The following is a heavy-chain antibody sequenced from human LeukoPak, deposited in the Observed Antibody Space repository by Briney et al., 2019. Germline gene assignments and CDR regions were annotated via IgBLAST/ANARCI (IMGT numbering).Heavy chain of an antibody. V-gene: IGHV4-34*01. CDR2: INHSGST. J-gene: IGHJ6*03. Sequence: SETLSLTCAVYGWSYRGYYWSWFRQPPGKGLEWIGEINHSGSTNYNPSLKSRVTIPVDTSKNQFSLKLSSVTAADTAVYYCARGYRNCSSTSCYGGGSYYYCYMDVWGKGTTVTVSS. CDR3: ARGYRNCSSTSCYGGGSYYYCYMDV. D-gene: IGHD2-2*01. CDR1: GWSYRGYY.